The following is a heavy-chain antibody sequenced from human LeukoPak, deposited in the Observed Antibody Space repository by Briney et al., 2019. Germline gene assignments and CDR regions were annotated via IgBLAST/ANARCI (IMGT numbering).Heavy chain of an antibody. CDR2: ISYDGSNK. J-gene: IGHJ4*02. D-gene: IGHD6-13*01. CDR1: GFTFSSYG. CDR3: ARVVAAAEYYFDY. Sequence: PGGSPRLSCAASGFTFSSYGMHWVRQAPGKGLEWVAVISYDGSNKYYADSVKGRFTISRDNSKNTLYLQMNSLRAEDTAVYYCARVVAAAEYYFDYWGQGTLVTVSS. V-gene: IGHV3-30*19.